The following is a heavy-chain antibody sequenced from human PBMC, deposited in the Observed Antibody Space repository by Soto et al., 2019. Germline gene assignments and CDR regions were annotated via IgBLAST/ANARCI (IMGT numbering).Heavy chain of an antibody. CDR1: GGSISSGGYY. V-gene: IGHV4-31*03. D-gene: IGHD2-8*01. CDR2: IYYSGST. Sequence: QVQLQESGPGLVKPSQTLSLTCTVSGGSISSGGYYWSWIRQHPGKGLEWIGYIYYSGSTYYNPSLKRRVTISVDTSKNQFSLKLSSVTAADTAVYYCARTLGYCTNGVCFVGGGYFDYWGQGTLVTVSS. CDR3: ARTLGYCTNGVCFVGGGYFDY. J-gene: IGHJ4*02.